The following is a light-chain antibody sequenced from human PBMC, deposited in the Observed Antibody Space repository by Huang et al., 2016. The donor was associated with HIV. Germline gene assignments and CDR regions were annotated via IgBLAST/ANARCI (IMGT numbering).Light chain of an antibody. Sequence: DIVVTQSPNSLAVSLGVRATITCKTSQSVSYSSNNKHYVSWYQQKPGQTPRLIIYGASTRESGVPDRFSGSGSGIDFTLTISNLQAEDVAVYYCQQYYTTPYTFGQGTKLEI. CDR1: QSVSYSSNNKHY. CDR2: GAS. CDR3: QQYYTTPYT. V-gene: IGKV4-1*01. J-gene: IGKJ2*01.